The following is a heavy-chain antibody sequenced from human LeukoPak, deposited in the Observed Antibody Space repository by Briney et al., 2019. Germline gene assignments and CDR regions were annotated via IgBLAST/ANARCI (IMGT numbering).Heavy chain of an antibody. D-gene: IGHD3-10*01. Sequence: ASVKVSCKASGYTFTGYYMHWVRQAPGQGLEWMGRINPNSGGTNYAQKSQGRVTMTRDTSISTAYMELSRLRSDDTAVYYCARDPARITMVRGVILFDYWGQGTLVTVSS. V-gene: IGHV1-2*06. CDR2: INPNSGGT. CDR1: GYTFTGYY. J-gene: IGHJ4*02. CDR3: ARDPARITMVRGVILFDY.